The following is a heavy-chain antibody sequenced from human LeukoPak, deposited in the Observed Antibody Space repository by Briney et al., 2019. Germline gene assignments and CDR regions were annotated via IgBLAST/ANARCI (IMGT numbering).Heavy chain of an antibody. J-gene: IGHJ4*02. V-gene: IGHV5-51*01. D-gene: IGHD2-15*01. Sequence: GASLKISCKGSGYSFTNYWIGWVRQMPGKDLVWMGIIYPGGSDTSYSPSFQGQVTFSVDKSISTASLQWSSLKASDTAIYYCASRGASFDYWGQGTLVTVSS. CDR3: ASRGASFDY. CDR1: GYSFTNYW. CDR2: IYPGGSDT.